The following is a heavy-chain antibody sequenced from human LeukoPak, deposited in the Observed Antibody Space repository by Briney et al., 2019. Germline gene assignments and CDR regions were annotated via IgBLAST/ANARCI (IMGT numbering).Heavy chain of an antibody. CDR2: ISAYNGNT. CDR3: ASGRRTAYYYYMDV. CDR1: GYTFTSYG. Sequence: ASVKVSCKASGYTFTSYGISWVRQAPGQGLEWMGWISAYNGNTNYAQKLQGRVTMTTDTSTSTAYMELRSLRSEDTAVYYCASGRRTAYYYYMDVWGKGTTVTVSS. V-gene: IGHV1-18*01. D-gene: IGHD4-17*01. J-gene: IGHJ6*03.